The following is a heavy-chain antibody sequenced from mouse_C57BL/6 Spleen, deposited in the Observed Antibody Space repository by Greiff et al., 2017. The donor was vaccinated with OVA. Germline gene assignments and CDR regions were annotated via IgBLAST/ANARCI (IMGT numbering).Heavy chain of an antibody. CDR3: ARSSYGY. D-gene: IGHD1-1*01. Sequence: EVKLVESGGDLVKPGGSLKLSCAASGFTFSSYGMSWVRQTPDKRLEWVATISSGGSYTYYPDSVKGRFTISRDNAKNTLYLQMSSLKSEDTAMYYCARSSYGYWGQGTLVTVSA. CDR2: ISSGGSYT. V-gene: IGHV5-6*01. J-gene: IGHJ3*01. CDR1: GFTFSSYG.